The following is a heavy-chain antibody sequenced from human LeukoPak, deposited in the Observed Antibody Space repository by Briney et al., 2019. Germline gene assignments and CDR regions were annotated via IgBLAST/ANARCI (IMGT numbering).Heavy chain of an antibody. V-gene: IGHV4-59*01. CDR1: GHSITAYY. CDR3: ARDGSTTGWYSGDY. J-gene: IGHJ4*02. Sequence: SETLSLTCTVSGHSITAYYWSWIRQPPGKGREWIGYIYYTGSTNYNPSLKNRVTISLDTSKNQLSLRLSSVTTADTAVYYCARDGSTTGWYSGDYWGQGILVTVSS. CDR2: IYYTGST. D-gene: IGHD6-19*01.